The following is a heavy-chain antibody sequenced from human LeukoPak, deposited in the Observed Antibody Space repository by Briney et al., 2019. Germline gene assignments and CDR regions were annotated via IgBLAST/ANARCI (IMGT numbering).Heavy chain of an antibody. CDR1: GFTFSSYW. J-gene: IGHJ4*02. V-gene: IGHV3-7*01. CDR2: IKQDGSEK. CDR3: ARDLSTGGRYFDWAFDY. D-gene: IGHD3-9*01. Sequence: GGSLGLSCAASGFTFSSYWMSWVRQAPGKGLEWVANIKQDGSEKYYVDSVKGRFTISRDNAKNSLYLQMNSLRAEDTAVYYCARDLSTGGRYFDWAFDYWGQGTLVTVSS.